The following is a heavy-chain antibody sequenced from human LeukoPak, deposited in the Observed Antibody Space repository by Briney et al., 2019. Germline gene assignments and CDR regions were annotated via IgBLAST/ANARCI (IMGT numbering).Heavy chain of an antibody. CDR3: AGARHGDYRWDY. CDR1: GYSFTNYW. J-gene: IGHJ4*02. V-gene: IGHV5-51*01. D-gene: IGHD4-17*01. CDR2: IHSADSNT. Sequence: KHGESLKISCKDSGYSFTNYWIGWVRPMPGKGLEWMGIIHSADSNTKYSPSFQGQVTISADKSISTAYLQWSGLKASDTAMYYCAGARHGDYRWDYWGQGTLVTVSS.